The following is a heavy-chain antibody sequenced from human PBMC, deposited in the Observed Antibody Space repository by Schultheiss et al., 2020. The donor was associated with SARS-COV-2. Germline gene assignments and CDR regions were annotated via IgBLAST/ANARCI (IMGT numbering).Heavy chain of an antibody. CDR3: ATLTGYSYYMDV. J-gene: IGHJ6*03. V-gene: IGHV1-18*04. CDR2: ISAYNGNT. CDR1: GYTFTGFY. D-gene: IGHD3-9*01. Sequence: ASVKVSCKASGYTFTGFYMHWVRQAPGQGLEWMGWISAYNGNTNYAQKLQGRVTMTTDTSTSTAYMELRSLRSEDTAVYYCATLTGYSYYMDVWGKGTTVTVSS.